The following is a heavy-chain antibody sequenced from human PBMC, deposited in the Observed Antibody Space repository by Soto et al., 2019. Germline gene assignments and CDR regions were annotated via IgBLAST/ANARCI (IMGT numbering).Heavy chain of an antibody. V-gene: IGHV3-33*01. CDR2: IWYDGSNK. Sequence: PGGSLRLSCAASGFTFSSYGMHWVRQAPGKGLEWVAVIWYDGSNKYYADSVKGRFTISRDNSKNTLYLQMNSLRAEDTAVYYCAREEVVGATRFYYGMDVWGQGTTVTLSS. CDR3: AREEVVGATRFYYGMDV. J-gene: IGHJ6*02. CDR1: GFTFSSYG. D-gene: IGHD1-26*01.